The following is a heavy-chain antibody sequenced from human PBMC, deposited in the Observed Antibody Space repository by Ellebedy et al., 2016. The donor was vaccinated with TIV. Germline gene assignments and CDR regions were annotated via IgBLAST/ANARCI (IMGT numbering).Heavy chain of an antibody. J-gene: IGHJ4*02. D-gene: IGHD2-15*01. Sequence: GESLKISCAASGFTFSSSSMSWVRQAPGKGLEWISTFSARSGNTYYAESVKGRFTISRDNAQDTLFLQMNSLRAEDTAVYFCSRGWSTPDSWGQGTLVIVSS. CDR3: SRGWSTPDS. CDR2: FSARSGNT. CDR1: GFTFSSSS. V-gene: IGHV3-23*01.